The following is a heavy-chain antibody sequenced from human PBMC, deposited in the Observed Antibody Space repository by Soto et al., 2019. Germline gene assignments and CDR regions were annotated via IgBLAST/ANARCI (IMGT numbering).Heavy chain of an antibody. Sequence: GYSLKISCQASSYSFTSHWICCLLQTPGKGLEWMGMIYPGDSDNRYSPSFPGQVHISADKSISTAYLQWSSLKASDTAMYYCARTIDPVYYYHGMDVWGEGTTVNGS. V-gene: IGHV5-51*01. CDR2: IYPGDSDN. J-gene: IGHJ6*02. CDR1: SYSFTSHW. CDR3: ARTIDPVYYYHGMDV. D-gene: IGHD3-10*01.